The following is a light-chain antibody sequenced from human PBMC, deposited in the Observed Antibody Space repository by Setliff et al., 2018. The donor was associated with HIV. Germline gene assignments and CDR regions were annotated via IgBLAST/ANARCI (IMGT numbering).Light chain of an antibody. CDR1: SSDVGGYNY. CDR2: DVS. J-gene: IGLJ1*01. V-gene: IGLV2-14*03. Sequence: QSVLTQPASVSGSPGQSITISCTGTSSDVGGYNYVSWYQQHPGKAPKLMIYDVSRRPSGVSNRFSGSKSGTTASLTISGLQAEDEAVYFCSSYRGGSTLFVLGPGTKVTV. CDR3: SSYRGGSTLFV.